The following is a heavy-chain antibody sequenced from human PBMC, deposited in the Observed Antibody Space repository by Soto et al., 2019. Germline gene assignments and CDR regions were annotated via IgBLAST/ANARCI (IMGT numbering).Heavy chain of an antibody. CDR3: AKSRVVSPAAIWREAFDI. V-gene: IGHV3-23*01. D-gene: IGHD2-2*01. CDR2: ISGSGGST. CDR1: GFTFSSYA. Sequence: EVQLLESGGGLVQPGGSLRLSCAASGFTFSSYAMSWVRQAPGKGLEWVSAISGSGGSTYYADSVKGRLTNSRDNSKNTLYLQMNSLRAEDTAVYYCAKSRVVSPAAIWREAFDIWGQGTMVTVYS. J-gene: IGHJ3*02.